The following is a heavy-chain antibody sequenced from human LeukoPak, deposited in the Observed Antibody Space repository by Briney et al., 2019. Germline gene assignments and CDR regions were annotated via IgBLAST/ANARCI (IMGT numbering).Heavy chain of an antibody. CDR2: IKQDGSEK. D-gene: IGHD5-12*01. CDR3: AIPTYGVANIDY. CDR1: GFTFSSYW. V-gene: IGHV3-7*03. J-gene: IGHJ4*02. Sequence: PGGSLRLSCAASGFTFSSYWMSWVRQAPGKGLEWVANIKQDGSEKYYVDSVKGRFTISRDNAKNSLYLLMNSLRVEDTAVYYCAIPTYGVANIDYWGQGTLVTVSS.